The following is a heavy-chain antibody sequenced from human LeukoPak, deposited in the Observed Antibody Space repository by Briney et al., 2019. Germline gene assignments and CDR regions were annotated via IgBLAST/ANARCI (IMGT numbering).Heavy chain of an antibody. D-gene: IGHD4-11*01. Sequence: GGSLRLSCAASGFTLSSYSMNWVRQAPGKGLEWVSYISSSSSTIYYADSVKGRFTISRDNAKNSLYLQMNSLRAEDTAVYYCARAGVGLQTYYYYYMDVWGKGTTVTVSS. J-gene: IGHJ6*03. CDR3: ARAGVGLQTYYYYYMDV. CDR2: ISSSSSTI. CDR1: GFTLSSYS. V-gene: IGHV3-48*01.